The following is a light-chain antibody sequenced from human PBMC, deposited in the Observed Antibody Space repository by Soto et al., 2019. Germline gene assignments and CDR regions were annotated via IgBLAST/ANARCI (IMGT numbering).Light chain of an antibody. V-gene: IGLV2-23*02. CDR1: SSDVGNYNL. J-gene: IGLJ3*02. CDR3: CSYAGGNNWV. CDR2: EVS. Sequence: QSALTQPASVSGSPGQSITIPCTGTSSDVGNYNLVSWYQHHPGKAPKVMLFEVSRRPSGVSDRFSGSKSGNTASLTISGLQAEDETDYYCCSYAGGNNWVFGGGTQLTVL.